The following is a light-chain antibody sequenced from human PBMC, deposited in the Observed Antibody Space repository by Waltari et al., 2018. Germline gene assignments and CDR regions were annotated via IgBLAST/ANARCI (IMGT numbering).Light chain of an antibody. V-gene: IGLV3-10*01. CDR2: EDT. CDR1: ELPRKY. CDR3: YSSDSTGLRV. Sequence: SYELTQPPSVSVSPGQTARIPCSGHELPRKYAYWFQQKPGQAPRLVIYEDTKRPAGIPERFSGSSSGTVATLTITGAQVDDEADYYCYSSDSTGLRVFGGGTTVVVL. J-gene: IGLJ1*01.